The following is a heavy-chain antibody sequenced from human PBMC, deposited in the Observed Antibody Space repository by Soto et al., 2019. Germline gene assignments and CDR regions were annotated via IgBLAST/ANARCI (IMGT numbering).Heavy chain of an antibody. Sequence: QLLESGPGLVKPSETLSLTCTVSGGSISSSSYYWGWIRQPPGKGLEWIGSIYYSGSTYYNPSLKSRVTISVDTSKNQFSLKLSSVTAADTAVYYCARAWSGSLIDYWGQGTLVTVSS. CDR3: ARAWSGSLIDY. V-gene: IGHV4-39*01. CDR1: GGSISSSSYY. D-gene: IGHD3-3*01. J-gene: IGHJ4*02. CDR2: IYYSGST.